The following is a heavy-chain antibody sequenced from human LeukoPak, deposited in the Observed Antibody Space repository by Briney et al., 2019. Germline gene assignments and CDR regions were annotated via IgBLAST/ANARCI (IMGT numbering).Heavy chain of an antibody. CDR1: GSSVSSDTHY. CDR2: IYYSGST. Sequence: SETLSLTCTVSGSSVSSDTHYWGWIRQPPGKGLEWIVSIYYSGSTYYNPYLKSRVTISVDTSKNQFSLKLSSVTAADTAVYYCARSGTSSSGWYHSEGYYYYYMDVWGKGTTVTISS. V-gene: IGHV4-39*07. CDR3: ARSGTSSSGWYHSEGYYYYYMDV. D-gene: IGHD6-19*01. J-gene: IGHJ6*03.